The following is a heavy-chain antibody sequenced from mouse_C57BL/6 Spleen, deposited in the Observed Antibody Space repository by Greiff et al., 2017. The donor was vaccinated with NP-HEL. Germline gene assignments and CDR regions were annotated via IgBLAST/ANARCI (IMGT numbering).Heavy chain of an antibody. V-gene: IGHV3-6*01. D-gene: IGHD3-3*01. CDR1: GYSITSGYY. CDR2: ISYDGSN. Sequence: DVKLQESGPGLVKPSQSLSLTCSVTGYSITSGYYWNWIRQFPGNKLEWMGYISYDGSNNYNPSLKNRISITRDTSKNQFFLKLNSVTTEDTATYYCAWGPWFAYWGQGTLVTVSA. J-gene: IGHJ3*01. CDR3: AWGPWFAY.